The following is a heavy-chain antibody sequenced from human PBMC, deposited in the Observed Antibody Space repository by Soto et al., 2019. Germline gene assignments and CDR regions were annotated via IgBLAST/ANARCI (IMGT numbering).Heavy chain of an antibody. J-gene: IGHJ4*02. CDR2: IDGGDRA. CDR3: ASGYSSGGSCYPAY. CDR1: GFTVTSNY. D-gene: IGHD2-15*01. V-gene: IGHV3-66*01. Sequence: EVQLVESGGGLVQPGGSLRLSCAASGFTVTSNYMTWVRQAPGKGPEWVSTIDGGDRAYYGDSVKGRFTISRDNSKNTLYLQMSSLRAEDTAVYYCASGYSSGGSCYPAYWGQGTLVTVSS.